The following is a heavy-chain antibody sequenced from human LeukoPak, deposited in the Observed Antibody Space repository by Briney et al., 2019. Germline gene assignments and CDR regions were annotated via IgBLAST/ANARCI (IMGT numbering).Heavy chain of an antibody. D-gene: IGHD3-22*01. CDR1: GYTFTNYG. J-gene: IGHJ5*02. CDR2: ISAYNGNT. V-gene: IGHV1-18*01. Sequence: ASVTVSCKASGYTFTNYGISWVRQAPGQGLEWMGWISAYNGNTKYAQKFQGRATMTTETSTSTAYMELRSLRSDDTAFYYCAWTYHDSSGKSKWFDPWGQGTMVTVSS. CDR3: AWTYHDSSGKSKWFDP.